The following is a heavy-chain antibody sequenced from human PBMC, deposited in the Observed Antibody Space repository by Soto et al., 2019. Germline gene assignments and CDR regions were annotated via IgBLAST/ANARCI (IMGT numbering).Heavy chain of an antibody. CDR1: GYTFTGYY. J-gene: IGHJ1*01. D-gene: IGHD2-15*01. CDR2: INPNSGGT. Sequence: VKVSCKASGYTFTGYYMHWVRQAPGQGLEWMGWINPNSGGTNYAQKFQGWVTMTRDTSISTAYMELSRLRSDDTAVYYCARAGYCSGGSCYSVSYFQHWGQGTLVTVSS. V-gene: IGHV1-2*04. CDR3: ARAGYCSGGSCYSVSYFQH.